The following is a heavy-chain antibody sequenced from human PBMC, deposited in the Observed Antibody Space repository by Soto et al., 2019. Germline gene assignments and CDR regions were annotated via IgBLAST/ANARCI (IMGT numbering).Heavy chain of an antibody. J-gene: IGHJ4*02. CDR3: ARAARVWGGPLD. Sequence: GGSLRLSCAASGFTFRNHAMHWVRQAPGKGLEWVALIWYDGSSKYYADSVKGRFTISRDNSKNTLYLEMNSLKVEDTAVYYCARAARVWGGPLDWGQGTLVTVSS. D-gene: IGHD3-3*01. V-gene: IGHV3-33*01. CDR2: IWYDGSSK. CDR1: GFTFRNHA.